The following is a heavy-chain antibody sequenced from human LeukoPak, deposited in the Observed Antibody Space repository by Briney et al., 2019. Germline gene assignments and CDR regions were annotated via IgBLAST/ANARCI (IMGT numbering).Heavy chain of an antibody. J-gene: IGHJ4*02. CDR1: GFTFSSYA. Sequence: GGSLRLSCAASGFTFSSYAMSWVRQAPGKGLEWVSAISGSGGSTYYADSVKGRFTISRDNSKNTLYLQMNSLRAEDTAVYYCATDTCRSPIVVVPAAIHRDYWGQGTLVTVSS. CDR2: ISGSGGST. CDR3: ATDTCRSPIVVVPAAIHRDY. V-gene: IGHV3-23*01. D-gene: IGHD2-2*01.